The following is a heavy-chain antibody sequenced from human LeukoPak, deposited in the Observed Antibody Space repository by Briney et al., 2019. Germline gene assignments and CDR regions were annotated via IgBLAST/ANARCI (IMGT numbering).Heavy chain of an antibody. J-gene: IGHJ4*02. Sequence: SETLSLTCAVSGGSISSSNWWSWVRQPPGKGLEWIGEIYHSGSTNYNPSLKSRVTISVDKSKNQFSLKLSSVTAADTAVYYCARDSSSGWYRLFDYWGQGTLVTVSS. D-gene: IGHD6-19*01. CDR2: IYHSGST. CDR1: GGSISSSNW. CDR3: ARDSSSGWYRLFDY. V-gene: IGHV4-4*02.